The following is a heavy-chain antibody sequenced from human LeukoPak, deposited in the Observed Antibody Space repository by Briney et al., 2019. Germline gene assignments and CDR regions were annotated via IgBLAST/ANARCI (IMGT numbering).Heavy chain of an antibody. CDR3: ARDPGYSSPRGDY. CDR1: GYTFTSYY. J-gene: IGHJ4*02. D-gene: IGHD5-18*01. V-gene: IGHV1-46*01. Sequence: ASEKVSCKASGYTFTSYYMHWVRQAPGQGLEWMGIINPNGGSTSYAQKFQGRVTMTRDTSISTAYMELSRLRSDDTAVYYCARDPGYSSPRGDYWGQGTLVTVSS. CDR2: INPNGGST.